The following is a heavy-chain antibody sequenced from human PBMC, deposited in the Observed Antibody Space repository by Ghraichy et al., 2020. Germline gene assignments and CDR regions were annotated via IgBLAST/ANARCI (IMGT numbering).Heavy chain of an antibody. CDR3: ARGWDYAPV. D-gene: IGHD4-17*01. Sequence: SETLSLTCAVYGGSLSGYYLSWIRQSPGKGLEWIGEINHSGSTSYNPSLKSRVTISVDTSKNQFSLKLTSVTAADTAVYYCARGWDYAPVWGLGTLVTVSS. J-gene: IGHJ1*01. CDR2: INHSGST. V-gene: IGHV4-34*01. CDR1: GGSLSGYY.